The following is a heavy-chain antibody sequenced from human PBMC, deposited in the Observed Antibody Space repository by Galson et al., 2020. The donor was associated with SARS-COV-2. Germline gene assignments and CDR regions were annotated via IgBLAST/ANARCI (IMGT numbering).Heavy chain of an antibody. D-gene: IGHD6-13*01. J-gene: IGHJ4*02. CDR3: SRGLSSSWPFSDF. CDR2: ITSSSTT. V-gene: IGHV3-48*02. Sequence: QAGGSLRLSCAASGFTFSRYNMNWVRQAPGKGLEWVSFITSSSTTYYADSVKGRFTISRDNAKNSLYLQMSGLRDDDTALYYCSRGLSSSWPFSDFWGQGALVTVSS. CDR1: GFTFSRYN.